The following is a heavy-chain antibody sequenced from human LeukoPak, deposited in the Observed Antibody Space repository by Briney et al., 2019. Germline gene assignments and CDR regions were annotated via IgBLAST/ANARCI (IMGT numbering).Heavy chain of an antibody. CDR3: TRGGAARPDY. D-gene: IGHD6-6*01. CDR1: GFSFSSYW. V-gene: IGHV3-7*01. CDR2: IDQRGSDK. J-gene: IGHJ4*02. Sequence: GGSLRLSCAASGFSFSSYWMTWVRQAPGKGLEWVARIDQRGSDKHYVDSVKGRFTVSRDNAKNSLFLQMNSLRDEDTAVYYCTRGGAARPDYWGQGTLVTVSS.